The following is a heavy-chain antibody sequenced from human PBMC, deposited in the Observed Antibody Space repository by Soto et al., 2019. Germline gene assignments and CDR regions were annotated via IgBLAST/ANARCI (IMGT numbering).Heavy chain of an antibody. CDR2: ISWNSGTI. Sequence: GGSLRRSCAASGFTFSIYAMSWVRQAPGKGLEWVSGISWNSGTIVYADSVKGRFTISRDNAKNSLYLQMNSLRGEDTALYYCAKDMRGGSSSSRYYYGLDVWGQGTTVTVSS. CDR3: AKDMRGGSSSSRYYYGLDV. D-gene: IGHD6-13*01. V-gene: IGHV3-9*01. J-gene: IGHJ6*02. CDR1: GFTFSIYA.